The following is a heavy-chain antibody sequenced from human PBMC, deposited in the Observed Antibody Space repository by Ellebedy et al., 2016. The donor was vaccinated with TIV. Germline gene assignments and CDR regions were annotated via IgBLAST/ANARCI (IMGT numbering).Heavy chain of an antibody. CDR2: IDTNTGNP. D-gene: IGHD3-22*01. V-gene: IGHV7-4-1*02. Sequence: AASVKVSCKASGYTFTTYTINWVRQAPGQGLEWMGWIDTNTGNPTYAQGFTGRFVFSLDTSVGTAYLHISSLKAEDTAVYYCARDLYGYHSSEPYGNLDYWGQGTLVTVSS. J-gene: IGHJ4*02. CDR1: GYTFTTYT. CDR3: ARDLYGYHSSEPYGNLDY.